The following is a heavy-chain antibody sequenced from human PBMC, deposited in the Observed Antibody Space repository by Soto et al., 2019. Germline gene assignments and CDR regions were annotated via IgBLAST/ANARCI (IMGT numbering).Heavy chain of an antibody. V-gene: IGHV3-21*01. J-gene: IGHJ4*02. CDR3: ARALSCRFDY. CDR2: ISSSSSYI. CDR1: GFTFSSYS. Sequence: EVQLVESGGGLVKPGGSLRLSCAASGFTFSSYSMHWVRQAPGKGLEWVSSISSSSSYIYYADSVKGRFTISRDNAKNSLYLQMNSLRAEDTAVYYCARALSCRFDYWGQGPLVTVSS.